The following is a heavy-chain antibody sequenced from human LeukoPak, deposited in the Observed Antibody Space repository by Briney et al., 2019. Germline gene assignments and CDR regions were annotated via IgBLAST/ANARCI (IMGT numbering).Heavy chain of an antibody. CDR2: ISSRVSLT. CDR3: AKAVGFDWYWHY. D-gene: IGHD3-9*01. CDR1: GFTFRSYA. J-gene: IGHJ4*02. Sequence: PGGSLRLSCAASGFTFRSYAMTWVRQAPGKGLEWVSAISSRVSLTYYADAVKGPFTVSRDNSKNTLYLQMNSLRAEDTAVYYCAKAVGFDWYWHYWGQGTLVTVSS. V-gene: IGHV3-23*01.